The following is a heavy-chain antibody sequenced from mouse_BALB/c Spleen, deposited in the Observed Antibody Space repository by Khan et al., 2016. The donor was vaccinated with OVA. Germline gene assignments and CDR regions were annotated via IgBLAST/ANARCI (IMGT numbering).Heavy chain of an antibody. Sequence: EVQLQESGPGLVKPSQSLSPTCTVTGCSITSGYGWNWIRQFPGNKLEWMGYISYSGSTNYNPSLKSRISITQDPSKNQFLLQLNAVTTEDTATYYCARTARIKYWGQGTTLTVSS. D-gene: IGHD1-2*01. CDR2: ISYSGST. CDR1: GCSITSGYG. CDR3: ARTARIKY. V-gene: IGHV3-2*02. J-gene: IGHJ2*01.